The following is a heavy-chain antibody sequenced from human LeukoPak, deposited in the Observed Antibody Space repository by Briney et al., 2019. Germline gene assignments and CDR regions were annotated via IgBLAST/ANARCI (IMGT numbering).Heavy chain of an antibody. D-gene: IGHD3-3*01. CDR1: GGTFSSYT. J-gene: IGHJ5*02. CDR3: ARYDRTASFDP. CDR2: IIPILGIA. Sequence: ASVKVSFKASGGTFSSYTMSWVRQARGQGREWMGRIIPILGIANYAQECQGRVTITADKTTSTAYMELSSLRSEATAVYYCARYDRTASFDPWGQGTLVTVSS. V-gene: IGHV1-69*02.